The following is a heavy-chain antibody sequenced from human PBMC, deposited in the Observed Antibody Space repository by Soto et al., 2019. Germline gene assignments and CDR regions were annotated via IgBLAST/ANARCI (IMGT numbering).Heavy chain of an antibody. CDR3: ARHLIIGLSSGWVYFDY. CDR1: GGSISSYY. J-gene: IGHJ4*02. CDR2: IYYSGST. Sequence: QVQLQESGPGLVKPSETLSLTCTVSGGSISSYYWSWIRQPPGKGLEWIGYIYYSGSTNYNPSLKSRVTISVDTSKNQFSLKLSSVTAADTAVYYCARHLIIGLSSGWVYFDYWGQGTLVTVST. D-gene: IGHD6-19*01. V-gene: IGHV4-59*08.